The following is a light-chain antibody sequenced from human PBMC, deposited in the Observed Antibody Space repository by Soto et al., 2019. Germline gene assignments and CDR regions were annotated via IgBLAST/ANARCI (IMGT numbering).Light chain of an antibody. CDR1: QSVTSNY. J-gene: IGKJ1*01. CDR2: GAS. Sequence: EIVLTQSPGTLSLSPGERATLSCGASQSVTSNYLAWYQQKPGQAPRLLIFGASSRVKGIPDRFIGSGSGTDFTLTISRLEPEDFAVYYCQHYVTSLTTFGKGTKVEVK. CDR3: QHYVTSLTT. V-gene: IGKV3-20*01.